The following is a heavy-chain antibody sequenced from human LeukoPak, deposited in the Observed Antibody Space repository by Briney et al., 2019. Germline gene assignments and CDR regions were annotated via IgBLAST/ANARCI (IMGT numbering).Heavy chain of an antibody. CDR1: GYTFTSCD. Sequence: ASVKVSCKASGYTFTSCDFNWVRQASGQGFEWMGWMSPKSGNTGYAQKFQGRVTMTRDTSISTAYMELSSLRSEDTAVYYCARALEGGHIDFWARGTLVTVSS. CDR3: ARALEGGHIDF. J-gene: IGHJ4*02. V-gene: IGHV1-8*01. CDR2: MSPKSGNT. D-gene: IGHD3-16*01.